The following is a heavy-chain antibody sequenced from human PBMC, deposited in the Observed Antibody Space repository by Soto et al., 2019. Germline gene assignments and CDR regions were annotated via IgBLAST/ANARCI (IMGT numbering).Heavy chain of an antibody. Sequence: QVQLVQSGAEVKKPGASVKVSCKASGYTFTSYGISWVRQAPGQGLEWMGWISAYNGNTNYAQKLQGRVTMTTDTSTSTAHMELRSLRSDDTAVDYCARVRSGQQLTPYGRDVWGQGTTVTVSS. CDR1: GYTFTSYG. D-gene: IGHD6-13*01. CDR3: ARVRSGQQLTPYGRDV. CDR2: ISAYNGNT. V-gene: IGHV1-18*01. J-gene: IGHJ6*02.